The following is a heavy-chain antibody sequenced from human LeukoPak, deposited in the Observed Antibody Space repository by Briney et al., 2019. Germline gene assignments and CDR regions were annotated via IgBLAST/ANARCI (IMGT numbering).Heavy chain of an antibody. CDR3: AKGDYYGSGSTFKNGMDV. D-gene: IGHD3-10*01. Sequence: QPGGSLRLSCAASGFTFSSYAMSWVRQAPGKGLEWVPAVTASAGNTYYADSVKGRFTISRDNSKNTLYLQVNSLRAEDTAVYYCAKGDYYGSGSTFKNGMDVWGQGTTVTVSS. J-gene: IGHJ6*02. CDR2: VTASAGNT. CDR1: GFTFSSYA. V-gene: IGHV3-23*01.